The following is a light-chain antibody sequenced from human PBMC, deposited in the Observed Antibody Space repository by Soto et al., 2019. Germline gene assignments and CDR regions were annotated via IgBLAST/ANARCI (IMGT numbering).Light chain of an antibody. Sequence: EIVMTQSPPTLSVSPGEGVTLSCKASQSISHYLAWYQHKPGQAPRLLINGVSIRATGVPARFSGSGSGEDFTLTISSVQSEDFAVYYCQQYLNWPWTFGQGTKVEIK. CDR1: QSISHY. J-gene: IGKJ1*01. CDR2: GVS. CDR3: QQYLNWPWT. V-gene: IGKV3-15*01.